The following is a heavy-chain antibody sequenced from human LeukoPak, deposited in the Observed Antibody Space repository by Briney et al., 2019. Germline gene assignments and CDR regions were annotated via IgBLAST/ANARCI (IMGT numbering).Heavy chain of an antibody. CDR3: AREEYSYGYGY. V-gene: IGHV4-30-2*01. CDR1: GGSISSGGYS. D-gene: IGHD5-18*01. Sequence: SETLSLTCSVSGGSISSGGYSWSWIRQPPGKGLEWIGYIYHSRSTYYNPSLKSRVTISVDRSKNQFSLKLSSVTAADTAVYYCAREEYSYGYGYWGQGTLVTVSS. CDR2: IYHSRST. J-gene: IGHJ4*02.